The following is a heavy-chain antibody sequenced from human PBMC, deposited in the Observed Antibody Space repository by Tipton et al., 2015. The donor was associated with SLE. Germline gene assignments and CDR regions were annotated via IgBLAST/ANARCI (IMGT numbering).Heavy chain of an antibody. CDR2: IYYSGNT. CDR3: ARGGLGVSYYYYMDV. V-gene: IGHV4-59*01. D-gene: IGHD1-26*01. Sequence: TLSLTCIVSGDSINNYYWSWIRQPPGKGLEWIGYIYYSGNTFYNPSLKGRVTISLDTPKNHFSLKLSSVTAADTAMYYCARGGLGVSYYYYMDVWGKGTTVTVSS. CDR1: GDSINNYY. J-gene: IGHJ6*03.